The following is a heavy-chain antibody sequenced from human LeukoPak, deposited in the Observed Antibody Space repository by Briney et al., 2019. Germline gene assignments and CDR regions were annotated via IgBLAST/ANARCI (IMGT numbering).Heavy chain of an antibody. CDR2: VYHSGST. CDR3: ARHAVAWQLVGSLGY. J-gene: IGHJ4*02. Sequence: SETLSLTCAVSGYSISSGYYWGWIRQPPGKGLEWIGSVYHSGSTYYNPSLKSRVTISVDTSKNQFSLKLSSVTAADTAVHYCARHAVAWQLVGSLGYWGQGTLVTVSS. V-gene: IGHV4-38-2*01. CDR1: GYSISSGYY. D-gene: IGHD6-6*01.